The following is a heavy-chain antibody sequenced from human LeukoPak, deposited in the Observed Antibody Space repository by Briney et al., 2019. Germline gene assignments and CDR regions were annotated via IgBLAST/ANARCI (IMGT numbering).Heavy chain of an antibody. V-gene: IGHV3-64*01. Sequence: PGGSLRLSCAASGFIFYSYAMHWVRQAPGRGLEYVSAITSSGGNTYYANSVKGRFTISRDNSKNTLYLQMGSLRAEDMAVYYCARIAAAGTKDYWGQGTLVTVSS. D-gene: IGHD6-13*01. CDR1: GFIFYSYA. CDR3: ARIAAAGTKDY. J-gene: IGHJ4*02. CDR2: ITSSGGNT.